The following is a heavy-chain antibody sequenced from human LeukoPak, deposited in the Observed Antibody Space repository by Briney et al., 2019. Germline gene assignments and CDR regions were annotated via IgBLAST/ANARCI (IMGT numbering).Heavy chain of an antibody. CDR3: ARRGATGYFDY. V-gene: IGHV4-59*08. CDR2: IYYSGST. J-gene: IGHJ4*02. CDR1: GFTFSSYA. Sequence: GSLRLSCAASGFTFSSYAMSWIRQPPGKGLEWIGYIYYSGSTNYNPSLKSRVTISVDTSKNQFSLKLSSVTAADTAVYYCARRGATGYFDYWGQGTLVTVSS. D-gene: IGHD1-26*01.